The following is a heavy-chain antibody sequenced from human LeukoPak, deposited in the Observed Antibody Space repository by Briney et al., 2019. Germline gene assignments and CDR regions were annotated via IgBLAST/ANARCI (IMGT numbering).Heavy chain of an antibody. CDR1: GFTFDDYG. V-gene: IGHV3-23*01. D-gene: IGHD6-19*01. CDR2: ITDNGGET. J-gene: IGHJ4*02. Sequence: PGGSLRLSCVASGFTFDDYGMTWVRQAPGKGLEWVSTITDNGGETYYGGSVKGRFTMSRDNSKSTLYLQMNSLRVEDTGIYYCARDGSGWSRDCWGQGTLVTVS. CDR3: ARDGSGWSRDC.